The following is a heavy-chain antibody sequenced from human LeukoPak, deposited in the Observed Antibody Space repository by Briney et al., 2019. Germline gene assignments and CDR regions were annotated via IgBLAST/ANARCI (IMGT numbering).Heavy chain of an antibody. CDR3: ARDKVGGSMAGSNFDY. D-gene: IGHD6-19*01. V-gene: IGHV3-7*01. CDR1: GFNFSSYW. Sequence: PGGSLRLSWAASGFNFSSYWMSWVRQAPGKGLEWVANIKQDGSEKYYVDSVKGRFTISRDNAKNSLFLQMNSLRGEDTAVYYCARDKVGGSMAGSNFDYWGQGTLVTVSS. J-gene: IGHJ4*02. CDR2: IKQDGSEK.